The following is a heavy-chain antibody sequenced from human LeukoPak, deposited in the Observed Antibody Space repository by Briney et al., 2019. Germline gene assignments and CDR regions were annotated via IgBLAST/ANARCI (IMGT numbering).Heavy chain of an antibody. V-gene: IGHV1-18*01. CDR3: ARSGVGYYYDSSGYYPLDY. J-gene: IGHJ4*02. CDR2: ISAYNGNT. Sequence: ASVKVSFKASGYTFTDYGISWVRQAPGQGLEWMGWISAYNGNTNYAQKLQGRVTMTTDTSTSTAYMELRSLRSDDTAVYYCARSGVGYYYDSSGYYPLDYWGQGTLVTVSS. D-gene: IGHD3-22*01. CDR1: GYTFTDYG.